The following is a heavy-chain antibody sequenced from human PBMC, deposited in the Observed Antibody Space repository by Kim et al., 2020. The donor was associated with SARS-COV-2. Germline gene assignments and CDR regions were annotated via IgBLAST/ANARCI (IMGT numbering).Heavy chain of an antibody. V-gene: IGHV4-59*01. D-gene: IGHD3-22*01. Sequence: SETLSLTCTVSGGSISSYYWSWIRQPPGKGLEWIGYIYYSGSTNYNPSLKSRVTISVDTSKNQFSLKLSSVTAADTAVYYCARGYRGYYQYYYYYYGMDVWGQGTTVTVSS. CDR3: ARGYRGYYQYYYYYYGMDV. CDR2: IYYSGST. J-gene: IGHJ6*02. CDR1: GGSISSYY.